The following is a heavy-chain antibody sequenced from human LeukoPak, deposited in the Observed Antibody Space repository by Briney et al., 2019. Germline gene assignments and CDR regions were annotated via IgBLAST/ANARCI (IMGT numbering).Heavy chain of an antibody. CDR2: ISSSGSTI. V-gene: IGHV3-48*03. CDR1: GFTFSSYE. J-gene: IGHJ6*04. Sequence: GGSLRLSCAASGFTFSSYEMNWVRQAPGKGLEWVSYISSSGSTIYYADSVKGRFTISRDNAKNSLYLQMNSLRAEDTAVYYCARGGRDQLPYYYYGMDVWGKGTTVTVSS. D-gene: IGHD2-2*01. CDR3: ARGGRDQLPYYYYGMDV.